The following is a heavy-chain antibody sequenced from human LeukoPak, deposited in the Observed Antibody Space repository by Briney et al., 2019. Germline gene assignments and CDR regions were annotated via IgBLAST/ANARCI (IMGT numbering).Heavy chain of an antibody. J-gene: IGHJ4*02. CDR2: IKQDGGEI. Sequence: PGGSLRLSCAASGFTFRNYWMNWVRQAPGKGLEWVANIKQDGGEIYYVDSVKGRFTISRDNAKNSLYLQMNSLRAEDTAVYFCASGTLLQHRKTVFSAFDYWGQGTLVTVSS. CDR3: ASGTLLQHRKTVFSAFDY. CDR1: GFTFRNYW. V-gene: IGHV3-7*01. D-gene: IGHD3-22*01.